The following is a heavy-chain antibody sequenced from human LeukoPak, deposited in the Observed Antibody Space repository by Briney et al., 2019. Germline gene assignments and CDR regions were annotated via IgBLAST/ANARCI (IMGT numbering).Heavy chain of an antibody. Sequence: ASVKVSCKASGYSFTTYGVSWVRQAPGQGLEWMGRIIPIFGTANYAQKFQGRVTITTDESTSTAYMELSSLRSEDTAVYYCARGSEGYYYDSSPDIWGQGTMVTVSS. D-gene: IGHD3-22*01. CDR3: ARGSEGYYYDSSPDI. V-gene: IGHV1-69*05. CDR2: IIPIFGTA. J-gene: IGHJ3*02. CDR1: GYSFTTYG.